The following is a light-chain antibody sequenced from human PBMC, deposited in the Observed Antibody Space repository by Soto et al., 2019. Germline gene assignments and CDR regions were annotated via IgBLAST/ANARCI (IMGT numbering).Light chain of an antibody. CDR1: QSLRGSY. J-gene: IGKJ2*01. Sequence: EIVLTQSPGTLSLSPGERATLSCRASQSLRGSYVAWYQQKPGQAPRLLFYGSYSRAAGIPDRFGGSGSGTDFTLTINRLEPEDFAVYYCQQYGSSSYTFGQGTKLEIK. CDR2: GSY. CDR3: QQYGSSSYT. V-gene: IGKV3-20*01.